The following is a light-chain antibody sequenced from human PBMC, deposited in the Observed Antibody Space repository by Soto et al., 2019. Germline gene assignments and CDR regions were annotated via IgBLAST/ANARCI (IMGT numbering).Light chain of an antibody. CDR1: SSNIGSNS. CDR3: AAWDGSLKGYV. J-gene: IGLJ1*01. Sequence: QSVLTQPPSASGTPGQRVTISCSGSSSNIGSNSVNWYQQLPGTAPKLLIYSNNQRPSGVPDRFSGSKSGTSASLAISGLQSEDEADYYCAAWDGSLKGYVFGTGTKLTVL. V-gene: IGLV1-44*01. CDR2: SNN.